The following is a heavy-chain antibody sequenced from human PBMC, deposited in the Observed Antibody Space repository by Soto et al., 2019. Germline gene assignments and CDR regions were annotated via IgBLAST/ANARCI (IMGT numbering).Heavy chain of an antibody. CDR3: ARDWELGY. Sequence: QVQLVQSGAEVKKPGASVKVSCKASGYIFTNYYLHWVRQAPGQGLEWMGMVSPTGDSTPYTQKFQGRVTMTRDTSTSTVYMELSSLRSEDTAMYYGARDWELGYWGQGTLVIVSS. CDR2: VSPTGDST. J-gene: IGHJ4*02. CDR1: GYIFTNYY. V-gene: IGHV1-46*01. D-gene: IGHD1-26*01.